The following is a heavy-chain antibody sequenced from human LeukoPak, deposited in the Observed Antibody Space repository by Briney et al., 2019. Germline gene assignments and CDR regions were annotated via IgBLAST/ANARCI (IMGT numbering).Heavy chain of an antibody. D-gene: IGHD6-25*01. V-gene: IGHV3-7*04. Sequence: GGSLRLSCAAPGFTFSSYWMSWVRQAPGKGLEWVANIKQDGSEKFYVDSVKGRFTISRDNAKNSLYLQLNSLRDEDTAVYYCARLTGIAAAGDYWGQGTLVTVSS. J-gene: IGHJ4*02. CDR2: IKQDGSEK. CDR1: GFTFSSYW. CDR3: ARLTGIAAAGDY.